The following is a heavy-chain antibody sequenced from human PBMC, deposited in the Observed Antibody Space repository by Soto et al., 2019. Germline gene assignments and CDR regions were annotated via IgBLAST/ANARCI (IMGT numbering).Heavy chain of an antibody. Sequence: EVQLVESGGGLVQPGGSLRLSCAASGFTFSSYSMNWVRQAPGKGLEWVSYISSSSSTIYYADSVKGRFTISRDNAKNTVYLQMNSLRAEDTAVYDCARVYSSEGPLVYWGQGTLCSVCS. V-gene: IGHV3-48*01. CDR3: ARVYSSEGPLVY. CDR2: ISSSSSTI. CDR1: GFTFSSYS. J-gene: IGHJ4*02. D-gene: IGHD6-25*01.